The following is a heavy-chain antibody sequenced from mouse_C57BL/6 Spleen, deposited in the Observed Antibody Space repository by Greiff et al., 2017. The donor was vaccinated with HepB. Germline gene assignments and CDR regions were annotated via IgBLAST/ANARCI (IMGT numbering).Heavy chain of an antibody. CDR3: TGADFFAY. CDR2: IRLKSDNYAT. Sequence: EVHLVESGGGLVQPGGSMKLSCVASGFTFSNYWMNWVRQSPEKGLEWVAQIRLKSDNYATHYAESVKGRFTISRDDSKSSVYLQMNNLRAEDTGIYYCTGADFFAYWGQGTLVTVSA. CDR1: GFTFSNYW. V-gene: IGHV6-3*01. J-gene: IGHJ3*01.